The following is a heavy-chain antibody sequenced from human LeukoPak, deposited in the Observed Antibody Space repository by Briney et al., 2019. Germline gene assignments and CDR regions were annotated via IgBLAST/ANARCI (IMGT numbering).Heavy chain of an antibody. CDR1: GFTFSHAW. Sequence: GGSLRLSCAASGFTFSHAWMSWVRQAPGKGLEWVANIKKDGSEKYYVDSVKGRFTISRDNAKKSLYLQMNSLRAEDTAVYYCARHLSGVTGYTYGRGIDYWGQGTLVTVSS. J-gene: IGHJ4*02. D-gene: IGHD5-18*01. CDR2: IKKDGSEK. CDR3: ARHLSGVTGYTYGRGIDY. V-gene: IGHV3-7*01.